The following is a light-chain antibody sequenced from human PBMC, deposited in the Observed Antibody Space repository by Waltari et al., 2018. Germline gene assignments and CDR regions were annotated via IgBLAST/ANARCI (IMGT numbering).Light chain of an antibody. Sequence: DIVMTHSQDSLAVSLCERATIHCKSSQSILHSSSNKNYLAWYQQKPGQPPKLLIYWASTRESGVPDRFSGSGSGTDFTLTISGLQAEDVAVYYCHQYYSAPRTFGQGTKVEIK. J-gene: IGKJ1*01. CDR3: HQYYSAPRT. CDR1: QSILHSSSNKNY. CDR2: WAS. V-gene: IGKV4-1*01.